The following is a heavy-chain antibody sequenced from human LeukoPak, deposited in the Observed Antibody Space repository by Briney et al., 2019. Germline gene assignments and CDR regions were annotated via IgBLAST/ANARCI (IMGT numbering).Heavy chain of an antibody. V-gene: IGHV1-18*01. CDR1: GYTFTSYG. J-gene: IGHJ1*01. CDR3: ARDLKRYQLLTEYFQH. CDR2: ISAYNGNT. Sequence: GASVKVSCKASGYTFTSYGISWVRQAPGQGREWMGWISAYNGNTNYAQKLQGRVTMTTDTSTSTAYMELRSLRSDDTAVYYCARDLKRYQLLTEYFQHWGQGTLVTVSS. D-gene: IGHD2-2*01.